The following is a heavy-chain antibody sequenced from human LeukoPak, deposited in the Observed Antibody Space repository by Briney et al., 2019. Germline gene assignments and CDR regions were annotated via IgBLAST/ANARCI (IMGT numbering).Heavy chain of an antibody. CDR1: GYTFTGYY. Sequence: ASVKVSCKASGYTFTGYYMHWVRQAPGQGLEWMGWINXNSGGTNYAQKFQGRVTMTRDTSISTAYMELSRLRSDDTAVYYCARDYYDSSGYYFARWFDPWGQGTLVTVSS. CDR3: ARDYYDSSGYYFARWFDP. V-gene: IGHV1-2*02. CDR2: INXNSGGT. J-gene: IGHJ5*02. D-gene: IGHD3-22*01.